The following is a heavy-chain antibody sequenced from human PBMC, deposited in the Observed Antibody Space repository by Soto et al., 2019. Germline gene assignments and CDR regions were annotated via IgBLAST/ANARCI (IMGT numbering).Heavy chain of an antibody. CDR1: GGSISSGDYY. CDR3: ARSHVDIVATTN. CDR2: IYYSGST. J-gene: IGHJ4*02. D-gene: IGHD5-12*01. Sequence: SETLSLTCTVSGGSISSGDYYWSWIRQPPGKGLEWIGYIYYSGSTYYNPSLKSRVTISVDTSKNQFSLKLSSVTAADTAVYYCARSHVDIVATTNWGQGTLVTVSS. V-gene: IGHV4-30-4*01.